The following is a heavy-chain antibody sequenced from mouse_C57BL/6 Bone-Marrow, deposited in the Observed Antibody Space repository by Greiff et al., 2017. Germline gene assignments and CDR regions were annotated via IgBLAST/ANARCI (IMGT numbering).Heavy chain of an antibody. V-gene: IGHV1-4*01. D-gene: IGHD3-2*02. CDR3: ARSGRFDY. CDR2: INPSSGYT. J-gene: IGHJ2*01. CDR1: GYTFTSYT. Sequence: VQRVESGAELARPGASVKMSCKASGYTFTSYTMHWVKQRPGQGLEWIGYINPSSGYTKYNQKFKDKATLTADKSSSTAYMQLSSLTSEDSAVYYCARSGRFDYWGQGTTLTVSS.